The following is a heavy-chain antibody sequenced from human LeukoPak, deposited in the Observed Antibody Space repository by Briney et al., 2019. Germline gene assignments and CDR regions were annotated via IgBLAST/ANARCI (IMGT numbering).Heavy chain of an antibody. Sequence: PGGSLRLSCAASGFTFSSYSMNWVRQAPGKGLEGVSYISSSSSTIYYADSVKGRFTISRDNAKNSLYLQMNSLRAEDTAVYYCARESIDLGYSSSPTGGYFDYWGQGTLVTVSS. D-gene: IGHD6-6*01. V-gene: IGHV3-48*01. CDR2: ISSSSSTI. CDR3: ARESIDLGYSSSPTGGYFDY. J-gene: IGHJ4*02. CDR1: GFTFSSYS.